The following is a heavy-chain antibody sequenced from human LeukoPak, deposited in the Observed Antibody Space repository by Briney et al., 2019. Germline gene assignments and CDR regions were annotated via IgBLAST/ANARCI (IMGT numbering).Heavy chain of an antibody. V-gene: IGHV1-24*01. CDR3: ATVPNYYDSSGYSFDY. J-gene: IGHJ4*02. D-gene: IGHD3-22*01. CDR2: FDPEDGET. Sequence: ASVKVSCKVSEYTLTELSMHWVRPAPGKGLEWMGGFDPEDGETIYAQKFQGRVTMTEDTSTDTAYMELSSLRSEDTAVYYCATVPNYYDSSGYSFDYWGQGTLVTVSS. CDR1: EYTLTELS.